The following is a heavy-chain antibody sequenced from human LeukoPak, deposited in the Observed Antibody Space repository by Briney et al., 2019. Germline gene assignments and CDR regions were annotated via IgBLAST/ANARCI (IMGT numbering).Heavy chain of an antibody. CDR3: AKESPYASPRNYYFDY. CDR2: LNNRATTT. J-gene: IGHJ4*02. V-gene: IGHV3-23*01. Sequence: GGSLRLSCAASGFTFSSYSMNWVRQAPGKGPEWVSALNNRATTTYYADSVKGRFTISRDNSKNTLYLQMDSLRVEDTAIYYCAKESPYASPRNYYFDYWGQGTLVTVSS. CDR1: GFTFSSYS.